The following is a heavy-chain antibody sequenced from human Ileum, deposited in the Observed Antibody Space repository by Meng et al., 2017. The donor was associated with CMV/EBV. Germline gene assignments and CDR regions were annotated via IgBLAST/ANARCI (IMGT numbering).Heavy chain of an antibody. D-gene: IGHD2-21*02. CDR2: ISASSRNT. CDR1: VFDFSAYF. J-gene: IGHJ4*02. Sequence: LRLSCAASVFDFSAYFMNWVRQAPGKGLEWVASISASSRNTYYADSVQGRFTVSRDNARKSLYLQLNYLRADDTAVYYCARAFGADCSWGQGTLVTVSS. V-gene: IGHV3-21*01. CDR3: ARAFGADCS.